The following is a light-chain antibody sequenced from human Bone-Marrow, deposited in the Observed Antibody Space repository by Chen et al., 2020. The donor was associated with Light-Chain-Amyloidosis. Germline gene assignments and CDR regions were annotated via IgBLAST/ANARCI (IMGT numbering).Light chain of an antibody. CDR2: DNA. V-gene: IGLV1-40*01. CDR1: SSNIGAGYD. Sequence: QSVLTQPPPVSGAPGQRVTISCTGSSSNIGAGYDVHWYQQLPGTAPKLLIYDNANRPSGVPDRFSGSKSGSSASLAITGLQAEDEAYYYCQSYDGSLGGSRVFGGGTKLTVL. J-gene: IGLJ3*02. CDR3: QSYDGSLGGSRV.